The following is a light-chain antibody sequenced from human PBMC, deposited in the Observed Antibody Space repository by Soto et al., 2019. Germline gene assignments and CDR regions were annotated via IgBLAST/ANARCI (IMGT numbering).Light chain of an antibody. V-gene: IGLV1-40*01. CDR1: SFNIGAGYD. CDR2: GNN. CDR3: QSYDSTPSGEV. J-gene: IGLJ2*01. Sequence: QSVLTQPPSVSGAPGQRVTISCTGSSFNIGAGYDVHWYQQLPGRAPKLLIYGNNNRPSGAPDRFSGSKSGTSASLAITGLQAEDEADYYCQSYDSTPSGEVFG.